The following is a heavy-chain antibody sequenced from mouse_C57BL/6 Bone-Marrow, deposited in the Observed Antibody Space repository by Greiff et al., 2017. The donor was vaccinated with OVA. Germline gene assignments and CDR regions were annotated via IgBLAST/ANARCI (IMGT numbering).Heavy chain of an antibody. D-gene: IGHD4-1*01. CDR1: GYTFTSYW. V-gene: IGHV1-64*01. CDR3: AGNWDDYYFDY. J-gene: IGHJ2*01. Sequence: VQLQQPGAELVKPGASVKLSCKASGYTFTSYWMHWVKQRPGQGLEWIGMIHPNSGSTNYNEKFKSKATLTVDKSSSTAYMQLSSLTSEDSAVYYCAGNWDDYYFDYWGQGTTLTVSS. CDR2: IHPNSGST.